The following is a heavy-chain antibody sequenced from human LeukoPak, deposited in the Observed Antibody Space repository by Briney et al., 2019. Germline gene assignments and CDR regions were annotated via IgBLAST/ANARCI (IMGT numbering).Heavy chain of an antibody. V-gene: IGHV3-30*14. Sequence: GGSLRLSCVASGFSFSTYAMQWVRQPPGKGLEWVALISVDGDDKIYADSVKGRFTTSRDNSKNTLYLQVDSLRDDDTAVYYCARGASSNWFDPWGQGTLVTVSS. J-gene: IGHJ5*02. CDR1: GFSFSTYA. D-gene: IGHD1-26*01. CDR2: ISVDGDDK. CDR3: ARGASSNWFDP.